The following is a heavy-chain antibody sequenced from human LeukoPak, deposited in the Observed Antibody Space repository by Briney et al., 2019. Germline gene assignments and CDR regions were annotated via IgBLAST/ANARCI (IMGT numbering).Heavy chain of an antibody. Sequence: SETLSLTCDVSGDSITSYYWSWIRQPAGKGLEWIGRIYTSGSTNYNPSLKSRVTISVDTSKNQFSLKLSSVTAADTAVYYCARDQEDVTGYSSGWSNWYFDLWGRGTLVTVSS. CDR3: ARDQEDVTGYSSGWSNWYFDL. J-gene: IGHJ2*01. V-gene: IGHV4-4*07. D-gene: IGHD6-19*01. CDR1: GDSITSYY. CDR2: IYTSGST.